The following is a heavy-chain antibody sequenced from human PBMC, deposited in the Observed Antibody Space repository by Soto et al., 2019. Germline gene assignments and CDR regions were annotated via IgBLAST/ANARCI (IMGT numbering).Heavy chain of an antibody. CDR3: ARDPPEYSYGYLDY. CDR1: GGTFSSYT. D-gene: IGHD5-18*01. Sequence: QVQLVQSGAEMKKPGSSVKVSCKASGGTFSSYTISWVRQAPGQGLEWMGRIIPILGIANYAQKFQGRVTITADKSTSTAYMELSSLRSEDTAVYYCARDPPEYSYGYLDYWGQGTLVTVSS. CDR2: IIPILGIA. V-gene: IGHV1-69*08. J-gene: IGHJ4*02.